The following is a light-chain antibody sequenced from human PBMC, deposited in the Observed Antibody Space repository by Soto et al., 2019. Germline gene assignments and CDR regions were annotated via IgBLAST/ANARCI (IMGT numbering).Light chain of an antibody. CDR3: QSYDISLSAWV. V-gene: IGLV1-40*01. CDR2: ANS. Sequence: QSVLTQPPSVSGAPGQRVTISCTGSSSNIGAGYDVHWYQQLPGTAPKLLIYANSNRPSGVPDRFSGSKSGTSASLAITGLQAEDEADYYCQSYDISLSAWVFGGGTKVTVL. J-gene: IGLJ3*02. CDR1: SSNIGAGYD.